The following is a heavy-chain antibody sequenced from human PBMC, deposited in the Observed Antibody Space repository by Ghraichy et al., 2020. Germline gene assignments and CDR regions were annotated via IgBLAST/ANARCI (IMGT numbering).Heavy chain of an antibody. CDR2: ISRSSRTI. CDR1: EFTFDGYP. J-gene: IGHJ6*02. Sequence: GGSLRLSCAVSEFTFDGYPMTWVRQAPGKGLEWVSHISRSSRTISYADSVKGRFTVSRDNDKKSVFLQMNSLRDEDTAVYYCGRASRVVRFYYYDALDVWGPGTTVTVSS. CDR3: GRASRVVRFYYYDALDV. D-gene: IGHD4-23*01. V-gene: IGHV3-48*02.